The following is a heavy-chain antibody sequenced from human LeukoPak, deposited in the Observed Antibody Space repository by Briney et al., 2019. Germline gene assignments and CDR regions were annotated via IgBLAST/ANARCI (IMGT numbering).Heavy chain of an antibody. J-gene: IGHJ6*03. V-gene: IGHV4-59*12. Sequence: PSETLSLTCTVSGGSISSYYWSWIRQPPGKGLEWIGYIYYSGSTNYNPSLKSRVTISVDTSKNQFSLKLSSVTAADTAVYYCARGHYSGSYYDYYYYMDVWGKGTTVTVSS. CDR2: IYYSGST. D-gene: IGHD1-26*01. CDR1: GGSISSYY. CDR3: ARGHYSGSYYDYYYYMDV.